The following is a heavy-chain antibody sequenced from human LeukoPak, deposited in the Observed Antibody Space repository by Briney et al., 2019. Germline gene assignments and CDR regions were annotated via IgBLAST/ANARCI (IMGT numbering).Heavy chain of an antibody. CDR1: GGSISSGGYS. Sequence: SETLSLTCAVSGGSISSGGYSWSWIRQPPGKGLEWIGFIYHSGSTYYNPSLKSRVTISVDRSKNQFSLKLTSVTAADTAVYYCARVAVSGSFQFDYWGQGTLVTVSS. CDR2: IYHSGST. CDR3: ARVAVSGSFQFDY. V-gene: IGHV4-30-2*01. D-gene: IGHD2-15*01. J-gene: IGHJ4*02.